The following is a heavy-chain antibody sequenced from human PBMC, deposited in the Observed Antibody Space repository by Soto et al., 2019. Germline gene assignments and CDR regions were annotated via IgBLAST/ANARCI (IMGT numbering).Heavy chain of an antibody. CDR3: HTPHGRNAFDI. CDR2: IKSIADGGTT. Sequence: GGSLRLSCATSGFTFSNAWMAWVRQDPGKGLEWVGRIKSIADGGTTNYAAPVKGRFSISRHDSENTLYLQMSSLRVEDTGIYYCHTPHGRNAFDIWGPGTVVTVSS. J-gene: IGHJ3*02. D-gene: IGHD2-8*01. CDR1: GFTFSNAW. V-gene: IGHV3-15*01.